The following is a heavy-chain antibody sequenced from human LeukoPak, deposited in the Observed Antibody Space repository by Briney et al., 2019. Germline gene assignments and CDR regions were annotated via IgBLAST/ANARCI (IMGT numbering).Heavy chain of an antibody. CDR3: ARPTGGYYGSGSYPN. CDR2: ISPYDGNT. V-gene: IGHV1-18*01. D-gene: IGHD3-10*01. CDR1: GYVFTSFG. J-gene: IGHJ4*02. Sequence: GASVKVSCKTSGYVFTSFGISWVRQAPGQGLEWMGWISPYDGNTNYAQKFQGRVTVTVDTSTRTAHLELRSLRSDDTAVYYCARPTGGYYGSGSYPNWGQGTLVTVSS.